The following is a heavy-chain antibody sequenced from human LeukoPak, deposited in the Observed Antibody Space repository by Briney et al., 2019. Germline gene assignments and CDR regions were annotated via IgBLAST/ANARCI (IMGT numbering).Heavy chain of an antibody. Sequence: ASVKVSCKASGYTLTELSMHWVRQAPGKGLGWMGGFDPEDGETIYAQKFQGRVTMTEDTSTDTAYMELSSLRSEDTAVYYCATPWYYYDSSGYGMDVWGQGTTVTVSS. CDR1: GYTLTELS. J-gene: IGHJ6*02. D-gene: IGHD3-22*01. V-gene: IGHV1-24*01. CDR2: FDPEDGET. CDR3: ATPWYYYDSSGYGMDV.